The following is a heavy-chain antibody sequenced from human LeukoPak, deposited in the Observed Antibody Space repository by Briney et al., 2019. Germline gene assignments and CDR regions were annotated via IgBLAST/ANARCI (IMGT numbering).Heavy chain of an antibody. Sequence: GGSLRLSCAASGFTFSSYAMHWVRQAPGKGLEYVSAISSNGGSTNYANSVKGRFTISRDNSKNTLYLQMGSLRAEDMAVYYCARTITIFGVGTSYFGMDVWGQGTTVTVSS. CDR1: GFTFSSYA. V-gene: IGHV3-64*01. J-gene: IGHJ6*02. CDR2: ISSNGGST. D-gene: IGHD3-3*01. CDR3: ARTITIFGVGTSYFGMDV.